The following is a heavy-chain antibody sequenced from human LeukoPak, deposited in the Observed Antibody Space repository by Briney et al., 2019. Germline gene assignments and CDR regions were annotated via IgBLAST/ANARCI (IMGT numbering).Heavy chain of an antibody. CDR2: ISGSGGST. CDR1: GFTFSSYA. V-gene: IGHV3-23*01. CDR3: AKDQVAVTTSGWFDP. Sequence: DPGGSLRLSCAASGFTFSSYAMSWVRQAPGKGLEWVSAISGSGGSTYYADSVKGRFTISRDNSKNTLYLQMNSLRAEDTAVYYCAKDQVAVTTSGWFDPWGQGTLVTVSS. J-gene: IGHJ5*02. D-gene: IGHD4-17*01.